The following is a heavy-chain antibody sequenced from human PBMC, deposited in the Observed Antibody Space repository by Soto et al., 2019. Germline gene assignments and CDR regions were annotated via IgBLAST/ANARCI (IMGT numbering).Heavy chain of an antibody. V-gene: IGHV3-23*01. CDR2: IRGSGGST. CDR1: GFTFSSYA. CDR3: AKEEGRGNYYYYYGMDV. Sequence: GGSLRLSCAASGFTFSSYAMSWVRQAPGKGLEWVSAIRGSGGSTYYADSVKGQFTISRDNSKNTLYLQMNSLRAEDTAVYYCAKEEGRGNYYYYYGMDVWGQGTTVTVSS. J-gene: IGHJ6*02. D-gene: IGHD3-10*01.